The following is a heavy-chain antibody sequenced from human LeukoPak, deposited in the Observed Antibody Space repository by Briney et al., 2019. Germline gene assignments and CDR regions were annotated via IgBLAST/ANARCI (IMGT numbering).Heavy chain of an antibody. J-gene: IGHJ3*02. CDR3: AIPSLDAFDI. CDR2: INHSGST. Sequence: KPSKTLSLTCAVYGGSFSGYYWSWIRQPPGKGLEWIGEINHSGSTNYNPSLKSRVTISVDTSKNQFSLKLSSVTAADTAVYYCAIPSLDAFDIWGQGTMVTVSS. V-gene: IGHV4-34*01. CDR1: GGSFSGYY. D-gene: IGHD6-6*01.